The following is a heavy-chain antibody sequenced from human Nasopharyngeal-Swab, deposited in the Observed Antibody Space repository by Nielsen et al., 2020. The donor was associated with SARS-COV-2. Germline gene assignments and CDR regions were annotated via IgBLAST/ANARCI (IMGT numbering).Heavy chain of an antibody. CDR3: ARGRYYGDYDY. CDR2: INHIGST. CDR1: GGSFTTYS. D-gene: IGHD4-17*01. J-gene: IGHJ4*02. Sequence: GSLRLSCAVYGGSFTTYSWIWIRQPPGKGLEWIGEINHIGSTNYNTYNPSLNSRVTISLATSKNQFSLTLTSVTAADTAIHFCARGRYYGDYDYWGQGALVTVSS. V-gene: IGHV4-34*01.